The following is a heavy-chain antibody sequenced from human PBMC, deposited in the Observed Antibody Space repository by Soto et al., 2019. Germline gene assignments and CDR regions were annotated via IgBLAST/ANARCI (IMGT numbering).Heavy chain of an antibody. CDR2: IIPIFGTA. CDR3: ARHGEGYYYGMDV. V-gene: IGHV1-69*13. CDR1: GGTFSSYA. Sequence: SVKVSCKASGGTFSSYAISWVRQAPGQGLEWMGGIIPIFGTANYAQKFQGRVTITADESTSTAYMELSSLRSEDTAVYYCARHGEGYYYGMDVWGQGTTVTVSS. J-gene: IGHJ6*02.